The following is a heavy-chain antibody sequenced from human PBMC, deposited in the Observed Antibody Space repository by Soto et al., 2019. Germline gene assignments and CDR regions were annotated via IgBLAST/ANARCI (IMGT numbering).Heavy chain of an antibody. CDR1: GGTFSSYA. J-gene: IGHJ4*02. V-gene: IGHV1-69*05. CDR2: INPIYGTT. D-gene: IGHD2-21*02. Sequence: AVKVSCKASGGTFSSYAISWVRQAPGQGLEWMGGINPIYGTTNYSQKFQGRVTITTDKSTTTAYMELSSLRYEDTAVYYCATGGDGSKRFDSWGQGTRVTVSS. CDR3: ATGGDGSKRFDS.